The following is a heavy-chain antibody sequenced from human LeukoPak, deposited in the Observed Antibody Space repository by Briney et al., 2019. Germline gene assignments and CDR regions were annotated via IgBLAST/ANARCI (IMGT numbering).Heavy chain of an antibody. V-gene: IGHV3-64D*06. J-gene: IGHJ4*02. D-gene: IGHD5-18*01. CDR1: GFSFSSYA. CDR3: VKDPSSVDTAMARIAGYFDY. Sequence: GGSLRLSCSASGFSFSSYAMDWVRQAPGEGLEYVSANSSNGGSTYYADSVKGSFTISRDNSKNTLYLQMSSLRAEDTAVYYCVKDPSSVDTAMARIAGYFDYWGQGTMVTVSS. CDR2: NSSNGGST.